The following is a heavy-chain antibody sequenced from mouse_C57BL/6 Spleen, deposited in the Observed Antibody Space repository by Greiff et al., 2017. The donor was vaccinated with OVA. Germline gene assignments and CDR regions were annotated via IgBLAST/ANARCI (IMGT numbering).Heavy chain of an antibody. Sequence: QVQLQQPGAELVMPGASVKLSCKASGYTFTSYWMHWVKQRPGQGLEWIGEIDPSDSYTNYNQKFKGKSTLTVDKSSSTAYMQLSSLTSEDSAVYYCARSITTVVDWYFEVWGTGTTVTVAS. D-gene: IGHD1-1*01. J-gene: IGHJ1*03. CDR1: GYTFTSYW. CDR2: IDPSDSYT. CDR3: ARSITTVVDWYFEV. V-gene: IGHV1-69*01.